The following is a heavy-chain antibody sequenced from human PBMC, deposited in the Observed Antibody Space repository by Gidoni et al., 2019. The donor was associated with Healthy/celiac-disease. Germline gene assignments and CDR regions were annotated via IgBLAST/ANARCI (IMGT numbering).Heavy chain of an antibody. CDR3: ARGEPDYYGSGSYYNVFDY. Sequence: QVQLVQSGAEVKKPGSSVKVSGKASGGTFRSYAIRWVRQAPGQGLEWMGGIIPIFGTANYAQKFQGRVTIPAAESTSTAYMPLSSLRSEVTTVYSCARGEPDYYGSGSYYNVFDYWGQGTLVTVSS. CDR1: GGTFRSYA. V-gene: IGHV1-69*01. J-gene: IGHJ4*02. CDR2: IIPIFGTA. D-gene: IGHD3-10*01.